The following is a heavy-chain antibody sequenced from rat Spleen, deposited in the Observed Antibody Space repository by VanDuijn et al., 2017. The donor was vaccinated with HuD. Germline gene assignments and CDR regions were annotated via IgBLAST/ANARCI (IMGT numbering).Heavy chain of an antibody. Sequence: EVQLVESGGGLVQPGRFLKLSCAASGFTFSDYYMAWVRQAPTKGLEWVATISYDGSSTYYRDSVKGRFTISRDYAKSTLYLQMDSLRSEDTATYYCTTYPFAYWGQGTLVTVSS. D-gene: IGHD3-8*01. J-gene: IGHJ3*01. CDR2: ISYDGSST. CDR3: TTYPFAY. CDR1: GFTFSDYY. V-gene: IGHV5-20*01.